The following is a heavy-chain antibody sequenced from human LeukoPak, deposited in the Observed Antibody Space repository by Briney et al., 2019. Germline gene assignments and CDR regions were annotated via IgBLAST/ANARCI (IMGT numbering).Heavy chain of an antibody. J-gene: IGHJ4*02. CDR2: IRGSGGTT. D-gene: IGHD4-23*01. CDR3: AKEMTTGITPGIDY. Sequence: GGSLRLSCAASGFTFSSYAMSWVGQAPGKGLEWVTAIRGSGGTTYYADSMKGRIPISRDNSENTVYLQMNSLRAEDTAVYYCAKEMTTGITPGIDYWGQGTLVTVSS. CDR1: GFTFSSYA. V-gene: IGHV3-23*01.